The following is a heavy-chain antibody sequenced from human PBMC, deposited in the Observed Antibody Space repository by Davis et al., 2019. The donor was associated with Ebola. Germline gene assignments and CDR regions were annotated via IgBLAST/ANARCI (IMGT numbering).Heavy chain of an antibody. V-gene: IGHV5-51*01. J-gene: IGHJ1*01. Sequence: GESLKISCQASGYSFTNYWIAWVRQMPGKGLEWVGIIYPDDSDIRYSPSFQGQVTISADKSISTAYLQWSSLKASDTAMYYCARYLGYCSGGSCYPAEYFQHWGQGTLVTVSS. CDR2: IYPDDSDI. CDR1: GYSFTNYW. CDR3: ARYLGYCSGGSCYPAEYFQH. D-gene: IGHD2-15*01.